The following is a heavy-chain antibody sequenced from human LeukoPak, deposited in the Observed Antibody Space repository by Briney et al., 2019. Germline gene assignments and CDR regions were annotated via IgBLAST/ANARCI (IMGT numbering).Heavy chain of an antibody. CDR2: VDPEDGEK. CDR3: AMAGNPGYYYYYMDV. Sequence: ATVKISCKASGYTFTDYCMHWVQQAPGKRLEWMGRVDPEDGEKIYAEKFQGRVTITADTSTDTAYMELSSLRSEDTAVYYCAMAGNPGYYYYYMDVWGKGTTVTVSS. V-gene: IGHV1-69-2*01. J-gene: IGHJ6*03. CDR1: GYTFTDYC.